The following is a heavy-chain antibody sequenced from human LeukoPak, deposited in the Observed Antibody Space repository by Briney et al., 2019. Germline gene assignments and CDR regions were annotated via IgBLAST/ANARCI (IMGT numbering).Heavy chain of an antibody. CDR3: ARDLFMKELDY. J-gene: IGHJ4*02. V-gene: IGHV3-21*01. D-gene: IGHD3-16*01. CDR1: GFTFSSYA. Sequence: PGGSLRLSCAASGFTFSSYAMSWVRQAPGKGLEWVSSISSSSSYIYYADSVKGRFTISRDNAKNSLYLQMNSLRAEDTAVYYCARDLFMKELDYWGQGTLVTVSS. CDR2: ISSSSSYI.